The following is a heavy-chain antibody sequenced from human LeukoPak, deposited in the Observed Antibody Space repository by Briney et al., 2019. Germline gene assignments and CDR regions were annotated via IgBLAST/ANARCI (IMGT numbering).Heavy chain of an antibody. CDR2: IYSGGYT. D-gene: IGHD2-15*01. CDR1: GFTFSSYS. V-gene: IGHV3-66*01. Sequence: GGSLRLSCAASGFTFSSYSMNWVRQAPGKGLEWVSVIYSGGYTYYADSVKGRFTISRDNSKSTLYLQMNSLRAEDTAVYYCAVLLLSAFDIWGQGTMVTVSS. CDR3: AVLLLSAFDI. J-gene: IGHJ3*02.